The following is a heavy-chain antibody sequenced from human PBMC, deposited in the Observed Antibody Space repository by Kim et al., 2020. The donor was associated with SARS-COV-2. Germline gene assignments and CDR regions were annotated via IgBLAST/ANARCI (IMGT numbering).Heavy chain of an antibody. CDR3: ASSVVVVAAFDY. Sequence: YYTPSLKSRVTISVDTSKNQFSLKLSSVTAADTAVYYCASSVVVVAAFDYWGQGTLVTVSS. D-gene: IGHD2-15*01. J-gene: IGHJ4*02. V-gene: IGHV4-30-2*04.